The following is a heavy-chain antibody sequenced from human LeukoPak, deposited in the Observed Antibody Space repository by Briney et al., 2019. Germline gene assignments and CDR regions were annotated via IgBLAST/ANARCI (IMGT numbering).Heavy chain of an antibody. D-gene: IGHD3-22*01. CDR1: GGTFSSYA. V-gene: IGHV1-69*04. J-gene: IGHJ1*01. Sequence: SVKVSCKASGGTFSSYAISWVRQAPGQGLEWMGRIIPILGIANYAQKFQGRVTITADKSTSTAYMELSSLRSEDTAVYYCARDRDYYDSSGSTLQHWGQSTLVTVSS. CDR3: ARDRDYYDSSGSTLQH. CDR2: IIPILGIA.